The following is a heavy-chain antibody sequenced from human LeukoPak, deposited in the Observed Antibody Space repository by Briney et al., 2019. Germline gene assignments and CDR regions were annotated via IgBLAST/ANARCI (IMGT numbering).Heavy chain of an antibody. V-gene: IGHV3-30*01. J-gene: IGHJ4*02. CDR1: GFTFSSYA. CDR3: AREGLITIFGVVIPRSGYFDY. Sequence: GGSLRLSCAASGFTFSSYAMHWVRQAPGRGLEWVAVISYDGSNKDYADSVKGRFTISRDNSKNTLYLQMNSLRAEDTAVYYCAREGLITIFGVVIPRSGYFDYWGQGTLVTVSS. CDR2: ISYDGSNK. D-gene: IGHD3-3*01.